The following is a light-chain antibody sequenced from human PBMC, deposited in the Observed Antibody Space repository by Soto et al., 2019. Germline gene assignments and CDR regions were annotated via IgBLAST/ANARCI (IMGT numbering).Light chain of an antibody. J-gene: IGLJ2*01. CDR3: CSYAGSSTLV. Sequence: QSALTQPASVSGSPGQSIIISCTGTRSDVGSYNLVSWYQQHPGKAPKLMIYEGSKRPSGVSNRFSGSKSDNTAFLTISGLQAEDEADYHCCSYAGSSTLVFGGGTKLTVL. V-gene: IGLV2-23*01. CDR2: EGS. CDR1: RSDVGSYNL.